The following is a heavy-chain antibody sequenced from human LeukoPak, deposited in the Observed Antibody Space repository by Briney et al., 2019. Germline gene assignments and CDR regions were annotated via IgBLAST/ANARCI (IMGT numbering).Heavy chain of an antibody. Sequence: SVKVSCKASVGTFSSYAISWVRQAPGQGLEWMGRIIPILGIANYAQKFQGRVTITADKSTSTAYMELSSLRSEDTAVYYCASSYAGGIWGQGTMVTVSS. CDR1: VGTFSSYA. CDR2: IIPILGIA. J-gene: IGHJ3*02. V-gene: IGHV1-69*04. CDR3: ASSYAGGI. D-gene: IGHD2-2*01.